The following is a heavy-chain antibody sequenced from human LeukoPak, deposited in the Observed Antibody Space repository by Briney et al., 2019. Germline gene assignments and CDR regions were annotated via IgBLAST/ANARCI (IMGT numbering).Heavy chain of an antibody. Sequence: GASVKVSCKASGGTFSSYEISWVRQAPGQGLEWMGGIIPMFGTVKYAQKLQGRVTITADKSTSTAYMELSSLRSEDTAVYYCASGTTDIVVVPATLRNYYFDYWGQGTLVTVSS. CDR3: ASGTTDIVVVPATLRNYYFDY. V-gene: IGHV1-69*06. CDR1: GGTFSSYE. J-gene: IGHJ4*02. CDR2: IIPMFGTV. D-gene: IGHD2-2*01.